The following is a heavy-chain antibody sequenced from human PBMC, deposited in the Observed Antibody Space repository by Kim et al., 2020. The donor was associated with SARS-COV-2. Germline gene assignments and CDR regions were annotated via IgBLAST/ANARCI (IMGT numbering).Heavy chain of an antibody. CDR2: INPNSGGT. J-gene: IGHJ4*02. CDR3: ARDLPPEVTIFRVVIREYYFDY. V-gene: IGHV1-2*06. D-gene: IGHD3-3*01. CDR1: GYTFTGYY. Sequence: ASVKVSCKASGYTFTGYYMHWVRQAPGQGLEWMGRINPNSGGTNYAQKFQGRVTMTRDTSISTAYMELSRLRSDDTAVYYCARDLPPEVTIFRVVIREYYFDYWGQGTLVTVSS.